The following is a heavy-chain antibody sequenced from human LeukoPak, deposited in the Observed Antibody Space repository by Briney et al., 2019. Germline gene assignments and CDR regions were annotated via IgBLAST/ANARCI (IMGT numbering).Heavy chain of an antibody. D-gene: IGHD5-24*01. J-gene: IGHJ6*02. Sequence: GGSLRLSCTASGFTFGDYAMSWVRQAPGKGLEWVGFIRSKAYGGTTEYAASVKGRFTISRDDSKSIAYLQMNSLKTEDTAVYYCTRARDYYGMDVWGQRTTVTVSS. V-gene: IGHV3-49*04. CDR3: TRARDYYGMDV. CDR2: IRSKAYGGTT. CDR1: GFTFGDYA.